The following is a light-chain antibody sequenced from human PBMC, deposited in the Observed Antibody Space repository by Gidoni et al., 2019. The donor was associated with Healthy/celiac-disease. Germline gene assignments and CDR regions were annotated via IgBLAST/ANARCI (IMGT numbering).Light chain of an antibody. J-gene: IGKJ2*01. V-gene: IGKV2-28*01. Sequence: DIVLTQSPLSMPVTPGEPAALSCRSSQSLLHSNGYNYLDWDLQQPGQSPQLLIELGSNRASGVPDRFSGSGSGTDFTLKISRVEAEDVGVYYCMQARRSYTFGQGTKLEIK. CDR1: QSLLHSNGYNY. CDR2: LGS. CDR3: MQARRSYT.